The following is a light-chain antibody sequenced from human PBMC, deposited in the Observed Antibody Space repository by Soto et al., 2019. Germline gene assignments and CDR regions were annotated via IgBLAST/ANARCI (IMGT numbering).Light chain of an antibody. J-gene: IGKJ4*01. Sequence: EILLTQSPATLSLSPGEGAALSCSASHRVSTYVAWYQQKPGQAPRLLIFDASNRATGIPARFSGSGSGTDFTLTISSLEPGDSAVYYCQQRAELIVTFGGGTKVEI. V-gene: IGKV3-11*01. CDR1: HRVSTY. CDR3: QQRAELIVT. CDR2: DAS.